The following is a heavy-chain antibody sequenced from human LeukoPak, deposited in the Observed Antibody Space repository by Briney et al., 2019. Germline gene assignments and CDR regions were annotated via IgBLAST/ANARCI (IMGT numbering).Heavy chain of an antibody. CDR1: GFTVSSNY. CDR2: IYSGGST. CDR3: ARFVGGYAYFDY. Sequence: GGSLRLSCAASGFTVSSNYMSWVRQAPGKGLEWVPVIYSGGSTYYADSVKGRFTISRDNSKNTLYLQMNSLRAADTAVYYCARFVGGYAYFDYWGQGTLVTVSS. V-gene: IGHV3-53*01. D-gene: IGHD6-25*01. J-gene: IGHJ4*02.